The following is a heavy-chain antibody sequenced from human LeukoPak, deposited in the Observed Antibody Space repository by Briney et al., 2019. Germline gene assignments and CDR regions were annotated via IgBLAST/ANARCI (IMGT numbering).Heavy chain of an antibody. CDR1: GGSFSGYY. D-gene: IGHD5-18*01. CDR3: AIFNRDTAMVYSDY. Sequence: SETLSLTCAVYGGSFSGYYWSWIRQPPGKGLEWIGEINHSGSTNYNPSLKSRVTISVDTSKNQFSLKLSSVAAADTAVYYCAIFNRDTAMVYSDYWGQGTLVTVSS. CDR2: INHSGST. J-gene: IGHJ4*02. V-gene: IGHV4-34*01.